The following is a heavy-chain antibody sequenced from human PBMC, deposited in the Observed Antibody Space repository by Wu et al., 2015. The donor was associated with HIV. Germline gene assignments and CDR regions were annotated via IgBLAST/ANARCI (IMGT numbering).Heavy chain of an antibody. CDR3: ARTGDIVVVPAAILLDY. D-gene: IGHD2-2*02. Sequence: QVQLVQSGAEVKKPGSSVKVSCKASGGTFSSSAISWVRQAPGQGLEWMGWISAYNGNTNYAQKLQGRVTMTTDTSTSTAYMELRSLRSDDTAVYYCARTGDIVVVPAAILLDYWGQGTLVTVSS. J-gene: IGHJ4*02. CDR2: ISAYNGNT. V-gene: IGHV1-18*01. CDR1: GGTFSSSA.